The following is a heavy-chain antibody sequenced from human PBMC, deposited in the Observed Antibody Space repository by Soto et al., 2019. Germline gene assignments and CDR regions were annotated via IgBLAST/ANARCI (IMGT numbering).Heavy chain of an antibody. Sequence: EVQMVETGGGLSQPGGSLRLSCAVSGFIVSSKYMTWVRQAPGKGLEWVSVIYTGGSTHYTDSARGRFTISRDSSKNTLYLQMNSLRAEDAAVYYCTTSTGYGMDVWGQVTTVTVSS. J-gene: IGHJ6*02. D-gene: IGHD2-8*02. CDR3: TTSTGYGMDV. V-gene: IGHV3-53*02. CDR1: GFIVSSKY. CDR2: IYTGGST.